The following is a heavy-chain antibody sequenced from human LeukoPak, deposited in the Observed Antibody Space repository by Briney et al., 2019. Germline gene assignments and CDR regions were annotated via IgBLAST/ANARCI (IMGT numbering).Heavy chain of an antibody. CDR3: ARIPGHEGWFDP. CDR2: IYYTGNT. CDR1: GYSINSTNW. V-gene: IGHV4-28*06. J-gene: IGHJ5*02. Sequence: PSETLSLTCAVSGYSINSTNWWGWIRQPPGKGLEWIGYIYYTGNTNYNPSLKSRVTMSVDTSKNQFSLKLSSVTALDTAVYYCARIPGHEGWFDPWGQGTLVTVSS.